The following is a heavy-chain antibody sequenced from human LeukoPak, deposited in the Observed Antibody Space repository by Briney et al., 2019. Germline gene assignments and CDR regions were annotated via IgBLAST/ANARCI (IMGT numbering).Heavy chain of an antibody. CDR3: ARRITMSGEGAFDI. Sequence: GASVNVSCKASGGTFSSYAISWVRQAPGQGLEWMGGIIPIFGTANYAQKFQGRVTITTDESTSTAYMELSRLRSDDTAVYYCARRITMSGEGAFDIWGQGTMVTVSS. J-gene: IGHJ3*02. V-gene: IGHV1-69*05. D-gene: IGHD3-10*02. CDR1: GGTFSSYA. CDR2: IIPIFGTA.